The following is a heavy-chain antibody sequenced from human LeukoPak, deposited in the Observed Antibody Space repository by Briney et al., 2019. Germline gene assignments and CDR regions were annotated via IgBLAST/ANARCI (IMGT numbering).Heavy chain of an antibody. CDR1: GGSISSYY. J-gene: IGHJ5*02. Sequence: SETLSLTCTVSGGSISSYYWSWIRQPPGKGLEWIGYINYSGSTNYNPSLKSGVTISVDTSTNQFSLQLSSVTAADTAVYYYGGAGYNWNDVNWFDPWGQGTLVTVSS. V-gene: IGHV4-59*01. D-gene: IGHD1-20*01. CDR3: GGAGYNWNDVNWFDP. CDR2: INYSGST.